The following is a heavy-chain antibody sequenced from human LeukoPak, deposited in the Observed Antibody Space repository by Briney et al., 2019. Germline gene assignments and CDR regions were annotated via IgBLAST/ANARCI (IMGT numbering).Heavy chain of an antibody. CDR2: ISGSGGST. Sequence: GGSLRLSCAASGVTFSSYAMSWVRQAPGKGLEWVSAISGSGGSTYYADSVKGRFTISRDNSKNTLYLQMNSMRAEDTAVYYCAKVLGITMVRGVAPDYYYMDVWGKGTTVTVSS. V-gene: IGHV3-23*01. CDR3: AKVLGITMVRGVAPDYYYMDV. CDR1: GVTFSSYA. D-gene: IGHD3-10*01. J-gene: IGHJ6*03.